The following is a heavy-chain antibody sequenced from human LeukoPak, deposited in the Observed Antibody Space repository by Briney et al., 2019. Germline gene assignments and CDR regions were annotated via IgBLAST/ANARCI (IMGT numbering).Heavy chain of an antibody. Sequence: GGSLRLSCAASGFTFSDYYMTWIRQAPGKGLEWVSYISSGSIYTTYADSVKGRFTISRDNAKTSLYLQMNTLKTEDTAVYYCTTDAVAYTQFDYWGQGTLVTVSS. CDR3: TTDAVAYTQFDY. CDR2: ISSGSIYT. CDR1: GFTFSDYY. D-gene: IGHD2-2*02. V-gene: IGHV3-11*05. J-gene: IGHJ4*02.